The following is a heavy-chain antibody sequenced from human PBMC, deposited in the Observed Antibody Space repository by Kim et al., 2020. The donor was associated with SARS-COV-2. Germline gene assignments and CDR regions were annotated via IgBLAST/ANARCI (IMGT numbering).Heavy chain of an antibody. CDR2: ISGSGGST. V-gene: IGHV3-23*01. CDR3: AKVGPHSITMVLRVAFDI. Sequence: GGSLRLSCAASGFTFSSYAMSWVRQAPGKGLEWVSAISGSGGSTYYADSVKGRFTISRDNSKNTLYLQMNSLRAEDTAVYYCAKVGPHSITMVLRVAFDIWGQGTMVTVSS. J-gene: IGHJ3*02. CDR1: GFTFSSYA. D-gene: IGHD3-10*01.